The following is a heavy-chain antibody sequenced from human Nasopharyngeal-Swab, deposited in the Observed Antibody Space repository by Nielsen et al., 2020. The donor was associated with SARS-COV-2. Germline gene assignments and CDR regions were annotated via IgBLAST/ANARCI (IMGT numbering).Heavy chain of an antibody. J-gene: IGHJ3*02. Sequence: GGSLRLSCVASGFTFSSYSMYWVRQAPGQGLVCVSQINVDGSSINCADSVKGRFTTSRDHAKNTLYLQMNSLRAEDTAVYYCTRNHLGLGIWGQGTVVTVSS. CDR3: TRNHLGLGI. V-gene: IGHV3-74*01. CDR1: GFTFSSYS. D-gene: IGHD3-16*01. CDR2: INVDGSSI.